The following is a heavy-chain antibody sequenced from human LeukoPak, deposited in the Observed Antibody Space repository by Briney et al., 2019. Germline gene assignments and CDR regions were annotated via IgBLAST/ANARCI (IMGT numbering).Heavy chain of an antibody. D-gene: IGHD5-24*01. Sequence: GGSLRLSCAASGFTFRDAAMTWVRQAPGKGLEWVSLISFSGDNSYYADSVKGRFTISRDNSKNTLSLQMNSLRAEDTAIYYCAKDIQLSTWGLGTMVTVSS. V-gene: IGHV3-23*01. CDR2: ISFSGDNS. CDR1: GFTFRDAA. J-gene: IGHJ3*01. CDR3: AKDIQLST.